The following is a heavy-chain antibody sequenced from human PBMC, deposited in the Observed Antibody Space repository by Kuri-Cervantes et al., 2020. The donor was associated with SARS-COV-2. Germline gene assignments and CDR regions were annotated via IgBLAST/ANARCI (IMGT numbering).Heavy chain of an antibody. CDR3: ASFSSRARVDTAMVTGLWFGELLFSDAFDI. Sequence: GGSLRLSCAASGFTFSSYSMNWVRQAPGKGLEWVSYISSSSSTIYYADSVKGRFTISRDNAKNSLYLQMNSLRAEDTAVYYCASFSSRARVDTAMVTGLWFGELLFSDAFDIWGQGTMVTVSS. V-gene: IGHV3-48*01. D-gene: IGHD3-10*01. CDR2: ISSSSSTI. J-gene: IGHJ3*02. CDR1: GFTFSSYS.